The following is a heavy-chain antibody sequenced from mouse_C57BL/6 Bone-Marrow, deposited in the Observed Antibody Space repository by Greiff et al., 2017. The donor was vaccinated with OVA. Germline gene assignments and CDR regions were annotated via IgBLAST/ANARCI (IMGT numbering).Heavy chain of an antibody. J-gene: IGHJ3*01. CDR3: TSYDYDGFAY. Sequence: DVKLQESGAELVRPGASVKLSCTASGFNIKDDYMHWVKQRPEQGLEWIGWIDPENGDTEYASKFQGKATITADTSSNTAYLQLSSLTSEDTAVYYCTSYDYDGFAYWGQGTLVTVSA. CDR2: IDPENGDT. V-gene: IGHV14-4*01. D-gene: IGHD2-4*01. CDR1: GFNIKDDY.